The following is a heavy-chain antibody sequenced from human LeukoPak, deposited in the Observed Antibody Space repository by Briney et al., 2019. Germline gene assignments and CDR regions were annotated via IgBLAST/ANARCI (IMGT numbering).Heavy chain of an antibody. CDR3: AREDSGSYLVYFDY. CDR2: IYHSGSS. J-gene: IGHJ4*02. V-gene: IGHV4-38-2*02. Sequence: PSETLSLTCTVSGYSISSGYYWGWIRQPPGKGLEWIGSIYHSGSSYYNPSLNSRVTISVDPSKNQFSLKLSSVTAADTAVYYCAREDSGSYLVYFDYWGQGTLVTVSS. CDR1: GYSISSGYY. D-gene: IGHD1-26*01.